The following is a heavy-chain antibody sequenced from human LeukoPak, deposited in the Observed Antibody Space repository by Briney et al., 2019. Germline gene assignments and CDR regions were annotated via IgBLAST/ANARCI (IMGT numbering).Heavy chain of an antibody. CDR3: ARGGYDSDFDY. Sequence: SETLSLTCTVSGGSISTYYWSWIRRPPGKGVEGIAYIYFTGRTQYTPSLKNRLTISAHTSKNHFSLRLSSVTPADTAVYYCARGGYDSDFDYWGQGTLVTVSS. CDR1: GGSISTYY. CDR2: IYFTGRT. D-gene: IGHD3-3*01. V-gene: IGHV4-59*01. J-gene: IGHJ4*02.